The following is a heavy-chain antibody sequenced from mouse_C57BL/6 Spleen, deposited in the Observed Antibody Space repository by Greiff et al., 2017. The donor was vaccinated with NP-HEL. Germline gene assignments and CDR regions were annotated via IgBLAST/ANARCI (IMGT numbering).Heavy chain of an antibody. CDR1: GYAFSSSW. CDR2: IYPGDGDT. V-gene: IGHV1-82*01. J-gene: IGHJ2*01. D-gene: IGHD2-3*01. CDR3: ARGEGWSYFDY. Sequence: QVQLQQSGPELVKPGASVKISCKASGYAFSSSWMNWVKQRPGKGLEWIGRIYPGDGDTNYNGKFKGKATLTADKSSSTAYMQLSSLTSEDSAVYFCARGEGWSYFDYWGQGTTLTVSS.